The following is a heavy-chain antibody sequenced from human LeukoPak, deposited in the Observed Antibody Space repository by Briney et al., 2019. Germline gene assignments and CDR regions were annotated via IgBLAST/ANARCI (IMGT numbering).Heavy chain of an antibody. CDR3: TALVGSSSFISFDY. CDR2: IYYSGST. V-gene: IGHV4-39*01. Sequence: PSETLSLTCTDSGGSISSSSYYWGWIRHPLGKWLECIVSIYYSGSTYYNPSLKSRVTISVDTSKNQFSLKLSSVTAADTAVYYCTALVGSSSFISFDYWGQGTLVTVSS. CDR1: GGSISSSSYY. J-gene: IGHJ4*02. D-gene: IGHD6-6*01.